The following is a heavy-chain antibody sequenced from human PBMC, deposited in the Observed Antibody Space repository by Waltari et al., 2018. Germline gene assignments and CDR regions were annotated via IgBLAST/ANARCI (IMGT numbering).Heavy chain of an antibody. V-gene: IGHV1-69*01. Sequence: QVQLVQSGAEVKKPGSSVKVSCKASGGTFSSYAISWVRPAPGQGLEWMGAILPIVGTANYAQKFQGRVTITADESTSTAYMELSSLRSEDTAVYYCARDPYSRYYYYYGMDVWGQGTTVTVSS. J-gene: IGHJ6*02. CDR3: ARDPYSRYYYYYGMDV. D-gene: IGHD6-13*01. CDR2: ILPIVGTA. CDR1: GGTFSSYA.